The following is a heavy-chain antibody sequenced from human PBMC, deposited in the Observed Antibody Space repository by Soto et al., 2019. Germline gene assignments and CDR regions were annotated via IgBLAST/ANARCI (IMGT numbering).Heavy chain of an antibody. CDR3: ARGQGRGYCSSTSCPYPFDY. Sequence: GGSLRLSCAASGFTFSSYDMHWVRQATGKGLEWVSAIGTAGDTYCPGSVKGRFTISRENAKNSLYLQMNSLRAGDTAVYYCARGQGRGYCSSTSCPYPFDYWGQGTLVTVSS. CDR1: GFTFSSYD. CDR2: IGTAGDT. J-gene: IGHJ4*02. V-gene: IGHV3-13*01. D-gene: IGHD2-2*01.